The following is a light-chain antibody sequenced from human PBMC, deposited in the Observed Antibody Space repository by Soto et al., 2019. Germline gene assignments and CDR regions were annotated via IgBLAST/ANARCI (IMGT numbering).Light chain of an antibody. V-gene: IGKV3-15*01. CDR1: LTVSNN. CDR3: QQYHNWPPGAT. J-gene: IGKJ3*01. Sequence: DIVMTQSPATLSVSPGERATLSCRASLTVSNNVAWYQQKPGQAPRLLIYYASTRATGIPDRFSGSGSVNDFTLTISSVQSEDVAVYYCQQYHNWPPGATFVPGTRVDIK. CDR2: YAS.